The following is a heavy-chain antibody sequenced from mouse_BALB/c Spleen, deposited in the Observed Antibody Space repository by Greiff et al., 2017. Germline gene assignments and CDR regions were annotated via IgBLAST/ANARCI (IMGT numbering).Heavy chain of an antibody. V-gene: IGHV5-6-5*01. D-gene: IGHD1-1*01. CDR1: GFTFSSYA. CDR3: ARGSYGSSPYYFDY. CDR2: ISSGGST. J-gene: IGHJ2*01. Sequence: DVKLVESGGGLVKPGGSLKLSCAASGFTFSSYAMSWVRQTPEKRLEWVASISSGGSTYYPDSVKGRFTISRDNARNILYLQMSSLRSEDTAMYYCARGSYGSSPYYFDYWGQGTTLTVSS.